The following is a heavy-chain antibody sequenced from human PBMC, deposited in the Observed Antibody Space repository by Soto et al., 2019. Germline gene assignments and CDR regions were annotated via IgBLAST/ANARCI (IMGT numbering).Heavy chain of an antibody. V-gene: IGHV1-2*02. Sequence: GASVKVSCKTSGYTFTGDYIHWVRQAPGQGLEWMGWINPNSGDAKYAQKFQGRVTMTRDPSTAYMQLSTLSSDDTAVYYCARSLSTIGARPDYWGQGTLVTVSS. CDR2: INPNSGDA. D-gene: IGHD6-6*01. CDR3: ARSLSTIGARPDY. J-gene: IGHJ4*02. CDR1: GYTFTGDY.